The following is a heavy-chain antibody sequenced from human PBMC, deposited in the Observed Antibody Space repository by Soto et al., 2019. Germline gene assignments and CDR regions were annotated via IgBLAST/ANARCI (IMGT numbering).Heavy chain of an antibody. CDR2: ISSSSSYI. J-gene: IGHJ6*02. CDR3: AREVLPPDYYDSSGYYYYGMDV. CDR1: GFTFSSYS. V-gene: IGHV3-21*01. Sequence: GGSLRLSCAASGFTFSSYSMNWVRQAPGKGLEWVSSISSSSSYIYYADSVKGRFTISRDNAKNSLYLQMNSLRAEDTAVYYRAREVLPPDYYDSSGYYYYGMDVWGQGTTVTVSS. D-gene: IGHD3-22*01.